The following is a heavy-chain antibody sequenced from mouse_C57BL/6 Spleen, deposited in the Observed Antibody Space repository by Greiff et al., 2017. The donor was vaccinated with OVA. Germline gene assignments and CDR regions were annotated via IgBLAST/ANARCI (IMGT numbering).Heavy chain of an antibody. J-gene: IGHJ2*01. CDR1: GFTFSDYG. V-gene: IGHV5-17*01. CDR3: ARPGYGNYFDY. D-gene: IGHD2-10*02. Sequence: EVKLQESGGGLVKPGGSLKLSCAASGFTFSDYGMHWVRQAPEKGLEWVAYISSGSSTIYYADTVKGRFPISRDNAKNTLFLQMTSLRSEDTAMYYCARPGYGNYFDYWGQGTTLTVSS. CDR2: ISSGSSTI.